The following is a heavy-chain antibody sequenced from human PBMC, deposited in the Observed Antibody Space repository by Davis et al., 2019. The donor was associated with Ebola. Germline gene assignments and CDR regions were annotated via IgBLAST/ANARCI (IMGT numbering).Heavy chain of an antibody. CDR3: ARDRELGGFCSGGTCFTLESYYYHYDMDV. Sequence: GESLKISCAASGFTFSSYDMHWVRQAPGKGLEWVTVISYDGSNQYYADSVKGRFTISRDNSKNTVYLQMNSLRVEDTAVYYCARDRELGGFCSGGTCFTLESYYYHYDMDVWGKGPRSPSPQ. V-gene: IGHV3-30*04. J-gene: IGHJ6*01. CDR2: ISYDGSNQ. CDR1: GFTFSSYD. D-gene: IGHD2-15*01.